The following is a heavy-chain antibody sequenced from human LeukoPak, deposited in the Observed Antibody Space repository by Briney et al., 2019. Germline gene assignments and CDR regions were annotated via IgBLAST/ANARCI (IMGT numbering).Heavy chain of an antibody. Sequence: GGSLRLSCAASGFTFSSYGMSWVRQAPGKGLEWVSAISGSGGSTYYADSVKGRFTISRDNSKNTLYLQMNSLRAEDTAVYYCAKSPSYYYDSSGYPFFDYWGRGTLVTVSS. CDR2: ISGSGGST. CDR3: AKSPSYYYDSSGYPFFDY. D-gene: IGHD3-22*01. CDR1: GFTFSSYG. V-gene: IGHV3-23*01. J-gene: IGHJ4*02.